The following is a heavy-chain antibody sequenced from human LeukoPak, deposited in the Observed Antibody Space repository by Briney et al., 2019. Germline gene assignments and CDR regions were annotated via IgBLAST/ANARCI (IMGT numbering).Heavy chain of an antibody. Sequence: GESLKISCAASGFTFSSYAMSWVRQAPGKGLEWVSAISGSGGSTYYADSVKGRFTISRDNSKNTLYLQMNSLRAEDTAVYYCAKGGLNWNYYYYWGQGTLVTVSS. CDR1: GFTFSSYA. CDR2: ISGSGGST. J-gene: IGHJ4*02. D-gene: IGHD1-1*01. CDR3: AKGGLNWNYYYY. V-gene: IGHV3-23*01.